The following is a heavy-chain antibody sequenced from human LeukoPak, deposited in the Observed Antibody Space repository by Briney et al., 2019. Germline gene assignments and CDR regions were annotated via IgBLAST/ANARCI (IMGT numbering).Heavy chain of an antibody. CDR2: IYVNGGTT. Sequence: PGGSLRLSCVGSGFTFRSHAMSWVRQAPEKGPEFVSGIYVNGGTTYYADSVKGRFSISRDNSKNTLYLQMDSLRGEDTAVYYCAKDFRIGYSAHFDYWGQGALVTVSS. V-gene: IGHV3-23*01. D-gene: IGHD2-21*01. J-gene: IGHJ4*02. CDR3: AKDFRIGYSAHFDY. CDR1: GFTFRSHA.